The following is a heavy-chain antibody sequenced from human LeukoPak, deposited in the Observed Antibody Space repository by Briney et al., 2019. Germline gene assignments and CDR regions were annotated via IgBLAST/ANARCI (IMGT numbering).Heavy chain of an antibody. D-gene: IGHD3-3*01. V-gene: IGHV3-23*01. J-gene: IGHJ6*02. CDR3: ASKKTAGDYYYGMDV. CDR1: GFTFNNYA. CDR2: ISGSGGTT. Sequence: GGSLRLSCAASGFTFNNYAMSWVRQAPGKGLEWVSAISGSGGTTYYADSVKGRFTISRDNSKNTLYLQMNSLRAEDTAVYFCASKKTAGDYYYGMDVWGQGTTVTVSS.